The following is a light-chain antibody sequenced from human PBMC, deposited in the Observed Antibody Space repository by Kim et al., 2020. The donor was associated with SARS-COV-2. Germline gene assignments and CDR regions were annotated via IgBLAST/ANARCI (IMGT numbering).Light chain of an antibody. V-gene: IGKV1-5*01. CDR1: QSISSW. CDR3: QQYNSYPCT. CDR2: DAS. J-gene: IGKJ2*02. Sequence: IQMTQSPSTLTASVGDRVTITCRASQSISSWLAWYQLKPGKASKLLIYDASSLESGVPSRFSGSGSGTEFTLTISSLQPDDFATYYCQQYNSYPCTFGQGTKLEI.